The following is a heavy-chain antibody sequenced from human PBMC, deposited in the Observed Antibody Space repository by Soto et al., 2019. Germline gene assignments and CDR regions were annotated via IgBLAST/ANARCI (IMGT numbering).Heavy chain of an antibody. Sequence: QVQLVQSGAEVKKPGSSVKVSCKASGGTFSSYTISWVRQAPGQGLEWMGRIIPILGIANYAQKFQRRVTITADKSTSTAYMELSSLRSEDTAVYYCARELPDYYDSSGYSALFDYWGQGTLVTVSS. J-gene: IGHJ4*02. V-gene: IGHV1-69*08. CDR3: ARELPDYYDSSGYSALFDY. CDR2: IIPILGIA. D-gene: IGHD3-22*01. CDR1: GGTFSSYT.